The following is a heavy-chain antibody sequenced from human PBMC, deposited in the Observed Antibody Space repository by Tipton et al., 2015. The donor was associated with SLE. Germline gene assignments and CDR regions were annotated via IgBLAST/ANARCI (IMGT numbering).Heavy chain of an antibody. V-gene: IGHV4-31*03. CDR3: ARDPTITDAFDI. J-gene: IGHJ3*02. D-gene: IGHD3-9*01. CDR1: GGSISSGGYY. Sequence: TLSLTCTVSGGSISSGGYYWSWIRQHPGKGLEWTGYIYYSGSTYYNPSLKSRVTISVDTSKNQFSLKLSSVTAADTAVYYCARDPTITDAFDIWGQGTMVTVSS. CDR2: IYYSGST.